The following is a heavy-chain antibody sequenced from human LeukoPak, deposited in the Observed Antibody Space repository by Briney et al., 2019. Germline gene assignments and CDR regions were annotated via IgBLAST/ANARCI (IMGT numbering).Heavy chain of an antibody. CDR2: IYYSGST. J-gene: IGHJ4*02. Sequence: PSETLSLTCTVSGGSISSYYWGWIRQPPGKGLEWIGYIYYSGSTNYNPSLKSRVTISVDTSKNQFSMKLSSVTAADTAVYYCARAYGSGSHFDYWGQGTLVTVSS. V-gene: IGHV4-59*12. D-gene: IGHD3-10*01. CDR3: ARAYGSGSHFDY. CDR1: GGSISSYY.